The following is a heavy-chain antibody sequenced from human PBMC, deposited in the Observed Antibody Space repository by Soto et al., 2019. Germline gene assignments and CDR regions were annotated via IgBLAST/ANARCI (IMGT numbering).Heavy chain of an antibody. Sequence: EVQLVESGGGLVKPGGSLRLSCAASGFTFSSYSMNWVRQAPGKGLEWVSSISSSSSYIYYADSVKGRFTISRDNAKNSLYLQMNSLRAEDTAVYYCASDGTDYGGNYRAFDYWGQGTLVTVSS. J-gene: IGHJ4*02. CDR1: GFTFSSYS. CDR2: ISSSSSYI. D-gene: IGHD4-17*01. V-gene: IGHV3-21*01. CDR3: ASDGTDYGGNYRAFDY.